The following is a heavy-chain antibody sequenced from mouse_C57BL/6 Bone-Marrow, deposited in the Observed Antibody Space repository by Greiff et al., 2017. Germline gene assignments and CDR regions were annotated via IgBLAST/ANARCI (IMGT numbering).Heavy chain of an antibody. D-gene: IGHD1-1*01. V-gene: IGHV14-4*01. CDR3: TKVTTGFAY. CDR1: GFNIKDDY. CDR2: IDPENGDT. J-gene: IGHJ3*01. Sequence: EVQLQQSGAELVRPGASVKLSCTASGFNIKDDYMPWVKQRPEQGLEWIGWIDPENGDTEYASKFQGKATITADTSSNTAYLQLSSLTSEDTAVYYCTKVTTGFAYWGQGTLVTVSA.